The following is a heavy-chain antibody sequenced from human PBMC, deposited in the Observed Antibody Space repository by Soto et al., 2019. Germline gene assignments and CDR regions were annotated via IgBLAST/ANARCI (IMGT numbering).Heavy chain of an antibody. CDR1: GGCISSYY. J-gene: IGHJ4*01. Sequence: PSETLSLTCAVSGGCISSYYWNWIRQPPGKGLEWIGYISFSGTTSYNPSLRSRITISKDTSKNQFSLKLTSVTAADTAVYYCATAGSWHPLFVYWGHGTLVTVS. CDR3: ATAGSWHPLFVY. CDR2: ISFSGTT. V-gene: IGHV4-59*01. D-gene: IGHD6-13*01.